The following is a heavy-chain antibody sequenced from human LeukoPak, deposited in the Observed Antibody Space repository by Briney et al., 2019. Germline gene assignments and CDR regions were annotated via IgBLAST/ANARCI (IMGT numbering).Heavy chain of an antibody. V-gene: IGHV3-7*01. CDR1: GFTFSSYW. Sequence: GGSLRLSCAASGFTFSSYWMSWVRQAPGKGLEWVANIKQDGSEKYYVDSVKGRFTISRDNAKNSLYLQMNSLRAEDTAVYYCARDQGVVPAAMVFDYWGQGTLVTVSS. J-gene: IGHJ4*02. D-gene: IGHD2-2*01. CDR3: ARDQGVVPAAMVFDY. CDR2: IKQDGSEK.